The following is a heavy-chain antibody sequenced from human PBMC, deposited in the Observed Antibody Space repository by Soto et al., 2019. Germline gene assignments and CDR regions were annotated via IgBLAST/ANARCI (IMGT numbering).Heavy chain of an antibody. CDR3: ARINRITIFGVVIDKPRPYYYYGMDV. CDR2: IYYSGST. D-gene: IGHD3-3*01. J-gene: IGHJ6*02. Sequence: SETLSLTCTVSGGSISSGDYYWSWIRQPPGKGLEWIGYIYYSGSTYYNPSLKSRVTISVDTSKNQFSLKLSSVTAADTAVYYCARINRITIFGVVIDKPRPYYYYGMDVWGQGTTVTVSS. CDR1: GGSISSGDYY. V-gene: IGHV4-30-4*01.